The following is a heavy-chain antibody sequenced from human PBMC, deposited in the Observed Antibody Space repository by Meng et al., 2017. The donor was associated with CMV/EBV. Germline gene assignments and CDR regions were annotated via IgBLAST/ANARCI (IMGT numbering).Heavy chain of an antibody. CDR1: GFTFSSYE. Sequence: GGSLRLSCAASGFTFSSYEMNWVRQAPGKGLEWVSYISSSGSTIYYAGSVKGRFTISRDNAKNSLYLQMNNLRAEDTAVYYCASSTSSSLGGGMDVWGQGTTVTVSS. CDR3: ASSTSSSLGGGMDV. D-gene: IGHD6-13*01. V-gene: IGHV3-48*03. CDR2: ISSSGSTI. J-gene: IGHJ6*02.